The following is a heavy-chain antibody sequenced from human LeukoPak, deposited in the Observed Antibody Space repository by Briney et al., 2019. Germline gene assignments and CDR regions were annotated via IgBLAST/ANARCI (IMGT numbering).Heavy chain of an antibody. Sequence: SETLSLTFTVSGGSMSSRMYYWRWIRQPPGKGLEWIGSIYYSGSTYYNPSLKSRVTISVDTSKNQFSLKLSSVTAADTAVYYCARLRARGLRKHPDAFDIWGPGTMVTVSS. J-gene: IGHJ3*02. V-gene: IGHV4-39*01. CDR1: GGSMSSRMYY. D-gene: IGHD5-12*01. CDR3: ARLRARGLRKHPDAFDI. CDR2: IYYSGST.